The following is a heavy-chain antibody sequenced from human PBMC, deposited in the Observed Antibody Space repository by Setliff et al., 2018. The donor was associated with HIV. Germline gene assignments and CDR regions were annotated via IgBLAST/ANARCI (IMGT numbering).Heavy chain of an antibody. V-gene: IGHV4-38-2*01. CDR2: IYHSGST. CDR1: GYSISSGYH. CDR3: ARSYCAADCAHNSPRGMDV. D-gene: IGHD2-21*02. J-gene: IGHJ6*02. Sequence: SETLSLTCSVSGYSISSGYHWAWIRHPQGKGLGWIGSIYHSGSTYYNPSRKSRVTISVDTSKNQFSLKLNSLTAADTAVYYCARSYCAADCAHNSPRGMDVWGQGTTVTV.